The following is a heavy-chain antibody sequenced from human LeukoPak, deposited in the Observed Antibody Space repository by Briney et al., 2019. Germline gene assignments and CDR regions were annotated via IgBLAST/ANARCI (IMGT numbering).Heavy chain of an antibody. CDR3: TRVRQNWFDP. Sequence: GRSLRLSCTASGFTFCDYAMSWVRQAPGKGLEWVGFIRSKAYGGTTEYAASVKGRFTISRDDSKSIAYLQMNSLKTEDTAVYYCTRVRQNWFDPWGQGTLVTVSS. CDR2: IRSKAYGGTT. CDR1: GFTFCDYA. J-gene: IGHJ5*02. V-gene: IGHV3-49*04.